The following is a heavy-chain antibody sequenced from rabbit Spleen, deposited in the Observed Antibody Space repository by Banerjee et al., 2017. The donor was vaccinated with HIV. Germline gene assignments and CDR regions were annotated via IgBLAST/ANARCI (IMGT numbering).Heavy chain of an antibody. Sequence: QEQLVESGGGLVKPEGSLTLTCKASGCSFSDRDVMCWVRQAPGKGLQWIACINTYTGKPVYASWAKGRFTISRTSSTTVTLQMTSLTAADTATYFCARDLASVVGWNFNLWGQGTLVTDS. CDR3: ARDLASVVGWNFNL. J-gene: IGHJ4*01. D-gene: IGHD3-1*01. CDR1: GCSFSDRDV. CDR2: INTYTGKP. V-gene: IGHV1S45*01.